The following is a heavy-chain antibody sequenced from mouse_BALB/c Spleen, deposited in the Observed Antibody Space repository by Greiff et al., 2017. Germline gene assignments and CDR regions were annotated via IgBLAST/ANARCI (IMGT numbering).Heavy chain of an antibody. CDR1: GFAFSSYD. V-gene: IGHV5-12-1*01. J-gene: IGHJ3*01. D-gene: IGHD1-1*01. Sequence: EVKVVESGGGLVKPGGSLKLSCAASGFAFSSYDMSWVRQTPEKRLEWVAYISSGGGSTYYPDTVKGRFTISRDNAKNTLYLQMSSLKSEDTAMYYCARPYYGSSYTWFAYWGQGTLVTVSA. CDR3: ARPYYGSSYTWFAY. CDR2: ISSGGGST.